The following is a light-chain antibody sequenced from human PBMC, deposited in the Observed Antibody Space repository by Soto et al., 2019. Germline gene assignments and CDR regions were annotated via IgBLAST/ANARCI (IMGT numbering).Light chain of an antibody. J-gene: IGKJ4*01. CDR3: QQYNNWPPLT. CDR2: GAS. CDR1: QSVSSN. Sequence: EIVMTQSPATLSVSPGERATLSCRASQSVSSNLAWYQQKPGQAPRLLIYGASTRATGIPARFSGSGSGTELTLTISSLQSEDFAVDYCQQYNNWPPLTFGGRTKVEIK. V-gene: IGKV3-15*01.